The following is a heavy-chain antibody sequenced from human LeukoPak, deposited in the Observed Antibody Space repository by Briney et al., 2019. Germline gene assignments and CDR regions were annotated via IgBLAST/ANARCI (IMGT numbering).Heavy chain of an antibody. V-gene: IGHV3-23*01. Sequence: GGSLRLSCAASGFTFSSYAMSWVRQAPGKGLEWVSGIGGSGVITDYADSVGGRFTISRDNSKSTVFLQMNSLRAEDTAFYYCAKVGDSSLWNNFDSWGQGSLVTVSS. CDR1: GFTFSSYA. CDR3: AKVGDSSLWNNFDS. J-gene: IGHJ4*02. CDR2: IGGSGVIT. D-gene: IGHD6-13*01.